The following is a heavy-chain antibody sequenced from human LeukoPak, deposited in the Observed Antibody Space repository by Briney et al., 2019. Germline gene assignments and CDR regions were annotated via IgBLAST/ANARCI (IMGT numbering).Heavy chain of an antibody. V-gene: IGHV3-30*18. CDR3: AKAGGSYFGAGYFDY. CDR2: ISYDGSNK. CDR1: GFTFSSYG. D-gene: IGHD1-26*01. J-gene: IGHJ4*02. Sequence: GGSLRLSCAASGFTFSSYGMHWVRQAPGKGLEWVAVISYDGSNKYYADSVKGRFTISRDNSKNTLYLQMNSLRAEDTAVYYCAKAGGSYFGAGYFDYWGQGTLVTVSS.